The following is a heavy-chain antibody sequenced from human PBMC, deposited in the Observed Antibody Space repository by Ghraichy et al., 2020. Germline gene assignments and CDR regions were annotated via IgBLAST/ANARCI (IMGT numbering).Heavy chain of an antibody. V-gene: IGHV3-48*03. Sequence: GGSLRLSCAASGFTFSSYEMNWVRQAPGKGLEWVSYISSSGSTIYYADSVKGRFTISRDNAKNSLYLQMNSLRAEDTAVYYCARAILGGIAALIDYWGQGTLVTVSS. CDR3: ARAILGGIAALIDY. CDR2: ISSSGSTI. J-gene: IGHJ4*02. D-gene: IGHD6-13*01. CDR1: GFTFSSYE.